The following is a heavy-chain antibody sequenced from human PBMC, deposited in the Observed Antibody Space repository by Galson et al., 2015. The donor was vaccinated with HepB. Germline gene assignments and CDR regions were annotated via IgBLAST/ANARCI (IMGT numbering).Heavy chain of an antibody. J-gene: IGHJ4*02. D-gene: IGHD6-13*01. Sequence: SLRLSCAASGFSFSRYAMSWVRQAPGKGLEWVSAISGSGGSTYYADSVKGRFTISRDNSKNTLYLQMNSLRAEDTAVFYCAKEVAAACYYFDYWGQGTLVTVSS. CDR2: ISGSGGST. CDR1: GFSFSRYA. V-gene: IGHV3-23*01. CDR3: AKEVAAACYYFDY.